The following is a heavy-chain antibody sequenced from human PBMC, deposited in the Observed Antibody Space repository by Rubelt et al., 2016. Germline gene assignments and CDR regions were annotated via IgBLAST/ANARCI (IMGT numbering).Heavy chain of an antibody. CDR1: GGTFSSYA. J-gene: IGHJ4*02. D-gene: IGHD3-22*01. Sequence: QVQLVQSGAEVKKPGSSVKVSCKASGGTFSSYAISWVRQAPGQGLEWMGRIIPILGIANYAQKCHGRVTITADKSTSTAYMELSRLRSDDTAVYYCARFAIGGHSSGYLFDYWGQGTLVTVSS. CDR2: IIPILGIA. V-gene: IGHV1-69*04. CDR3: ARFAIGGHSSGYLFDY.